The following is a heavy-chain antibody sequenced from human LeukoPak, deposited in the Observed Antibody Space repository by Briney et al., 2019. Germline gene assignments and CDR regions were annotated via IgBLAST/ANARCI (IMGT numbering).Heavy chain of an antibody. J-gene: IGHJ4*02. CDR3: ASLSGYDYEAVFDY. CDR2: IIPILGIA. D-gene: IGHD5-12*01. CDR1: GGTFSSYA. Sequence: GASVKVSCKASGGTFSSYAISWVRQAPGQGLEWMGRIIPILGIANYAQKFQGRVTITADKSTSTAYMELSSLRSEDTAVYYCASLSGYDYEAVFDYWGQGTLDTVSS. V-gene: IGHV1-69*04.